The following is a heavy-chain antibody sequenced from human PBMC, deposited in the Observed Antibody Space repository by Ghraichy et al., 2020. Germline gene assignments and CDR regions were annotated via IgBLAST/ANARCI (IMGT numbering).Heavy chain of an antibody. V-gene: IGHV3-23*01. J-gene: IGHJ6*02. CDR2: ISGSGGST. D-gene: IGHD2-15*01. Sequence: GGSLRLSCAASGFTFSSYAMSWVRQAPGKGLEWVSAISGSGGSTYYADSVKGRFTISRDNSKNTLYLQMNSLRAEDTAVYYCAKDPQYCSGGSCYPGSYGMDVWGQGTTVTVSS. CDR1: GFTFSSYA. CDR3: AKDPQYCSGGSCYPGSYGMDV.